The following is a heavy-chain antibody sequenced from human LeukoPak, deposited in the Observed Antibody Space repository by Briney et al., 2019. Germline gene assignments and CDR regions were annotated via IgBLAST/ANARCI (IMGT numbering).Heavy chain of an antibody. V-gene: IGHV3-74*01. D-gene: IGHD3-10*01. CDR3: ARDLLTMVRGVIWAFDY. CDR1: GFTLSGYW. Sequence: GGSLRLSCAASGFTLSGYWIHWVRQAPGKGLVWVARINPDGSTTNYADSVKGRITISRDNAKNSLYLQMNSLRAEDTAVYYCARDLLTMVRGVIWAFDYWGQGTLVTVSS. CDR2: INPDGSTT. J-gene: IGHJ4*02.